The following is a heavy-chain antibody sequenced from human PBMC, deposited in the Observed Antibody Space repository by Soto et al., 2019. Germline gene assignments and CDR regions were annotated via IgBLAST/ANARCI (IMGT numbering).Heavy chain of an antibody. CDR1: GGSISSGDYY. D-gene: IGHD6-19*01. V-gene: IGHV4-30-4*01. CDR3: ASAHDSSGWQGDY. CDR2: IYYSGST. J-gene: IGHJ4*02. Sequence: QVQLQESDPGLVKPSQTLSLTCTVSGGSISSGDYYWSWIRQPPGKGLEWIGYIYYSGSTYYNPSLKSRVTITVDTSKNQFSLKLSSVAAADTAVYYCASAHDSSGWQGDYWGQGTLVTVSS.